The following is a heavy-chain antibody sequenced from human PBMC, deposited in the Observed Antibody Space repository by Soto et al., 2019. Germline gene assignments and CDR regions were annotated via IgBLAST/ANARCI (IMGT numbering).Heavy chain of an antibody. J-gene: IGHJ4*02. CDR1: GFTFSSYA. CDR2: ISGSGGST. Sequence: GGSLRLSCAASGFTFSSYAMSWVRQAPGKGLEWVSAISGSGGSTYYADSVKGQFTISRDNSKNTLYLQMNSLRAEDTAVYYCAKDSQVLRYFDWFPLDYWGQGTLVTVSS. CDR3: AKDSQVLRYFDWFPLDY. D-gene: IGHD3-9*01. V-gene: IGHV3-23*01.